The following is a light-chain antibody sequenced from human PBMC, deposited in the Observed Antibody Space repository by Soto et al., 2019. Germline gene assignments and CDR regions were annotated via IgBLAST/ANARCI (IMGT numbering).Light chain of an antibody. J-gene: IGLJ1*01. CDR2: KGT. CDR3: CSSAPESTYV. V-gene: IGLV2-23*01. Sequence: QSVLAQPASVSGSPGQSITISCTGTSSDVGAYNSVSWYQQHPHRAPQVIIYKGTQRLSGVSNPFSGSTSGNAASLTISALQADDEADYFCCSSAPESTYVFGTGTKLTVL. CDR1: SSDVGAYNS.